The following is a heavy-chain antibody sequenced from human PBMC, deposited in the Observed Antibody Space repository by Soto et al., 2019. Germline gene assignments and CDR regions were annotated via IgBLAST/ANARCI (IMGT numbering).Heavy chain of an antibody. D-gene: IGHD3-16*02. J-gene: IGHJ4*02. CDR1: GFSLTTSGVG. V-gene: IGHV2-5*02. CDR3: AHTRVNRGLDS. Sequence: QITLKESGPPLVKPTQTLTLTCTFSGFSLTTSGVGVGWIRQPPGKALEWRALIYWDDDERYSPSLKSRLPITKDTSKIQVVPTLTNMDPVDTATYYCAHTRVNRGLDSWGQGTLVTVSS. CDR2: IYWDDDE.